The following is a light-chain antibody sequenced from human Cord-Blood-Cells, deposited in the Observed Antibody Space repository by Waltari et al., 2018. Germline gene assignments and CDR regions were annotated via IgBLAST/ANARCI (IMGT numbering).Light chain of an antibody. Sequence: DIVMTQSPDPLAVSLGARATINCKSSQSVLYSSNNKNYLAWYQQKPGQPPKLLIYWASTRESGVPDRVSGSGSGTDLTLTISSLQAEDVAVYYCQQYYSTPFTFGPGTKVDIK. J-gene: IGKJ3*01. CDR2: WAS. CDR3: QQYYSTPFT. V-gene: IGKV4-1*01. CDR1: QSVLYSSNNKNY.